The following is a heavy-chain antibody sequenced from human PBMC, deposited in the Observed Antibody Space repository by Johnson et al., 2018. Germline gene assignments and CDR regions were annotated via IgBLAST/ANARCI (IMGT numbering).Heavy chain of an antibody. CDR1: GFSFSSYW. Sequence: VQLVESGGGLIQXGGSXRVXCAASGFSFSSYWMHWVRQAPGKELVWVSRINSDSSVKNYADSVKGRFTISRDNAKNTLYLQMNNLRGDDTAVYYCGRGGGGQRGPYGLDVWGQGTTVIVSS. CDR3: GRGGGGQRGPYGLDV. J-gene: IGHJ6*02. V-gene: IGHV3-74*02. CDR2: INSDSSVK. D-gene: IGHD3-16*01.